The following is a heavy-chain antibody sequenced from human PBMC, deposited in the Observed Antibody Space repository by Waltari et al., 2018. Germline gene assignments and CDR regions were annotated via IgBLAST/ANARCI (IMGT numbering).Heavy chain of an antibody. CDR2: ISYDGSNK. V-gene: IGHV3-30-3*01. Sequence: QVQLVESGGGVVQPGRSLRLSCAASGFTFSSYAMHWVRQAPGKGLGWVAVISYDGSNKYYADSVKGRFTISRDNSKNTLYLQMNSLRAEDTAVYYCAREMEWLRLHSYYGMDVWGQGTTVTVSS. CDR3: AREMEWLRLHSYYGMDV. D-gene: IGHD5-12*01. CDR1: GFTFSSYA. J-gene: IGHJ6*02.